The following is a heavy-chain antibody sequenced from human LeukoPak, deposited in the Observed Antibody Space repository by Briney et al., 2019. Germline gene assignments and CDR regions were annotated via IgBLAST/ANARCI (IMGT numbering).Heavy chain of an antibody. CDR3: VKMGVRTLLGDIVVGPTADDYLDS. CDR1: GYTFISYG. D-gene: IGHD2-2*01. Sequence: GASVKVSCKTSGYTFISYGISWVRQAPGQGLEWMGWVSPYSRNTIYVEKMQDRVTMTTDTSAKTAYMELGSLRSDDTAVYYCVKMGVRTLLGDIVVGPTADDYLDSWGQGTLVTVSS. J-gene: IGHJ4*02. V-gene: IGHV1-18*01. CDR2: VSPYSRNT.